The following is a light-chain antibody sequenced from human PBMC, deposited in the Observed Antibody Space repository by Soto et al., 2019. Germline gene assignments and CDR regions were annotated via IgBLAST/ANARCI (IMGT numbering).Light chain of an antibody. J-gene: IGLJ3*02. V-gene: IGLV1-47*01. Sequence: QSVLTQPPSASGIPGQRVTISCSGSSSNIESNYVYWYQQLPGSAPKLLIYRNDQRPSGVPDRFSGSKSGTSASLAISGLRSEDEADYYCAAWDDSLSALVFGGGTKVTVL. CDR3: AAWDDSLSALV. CDR1: SSNIESNY. CDR2: RND.